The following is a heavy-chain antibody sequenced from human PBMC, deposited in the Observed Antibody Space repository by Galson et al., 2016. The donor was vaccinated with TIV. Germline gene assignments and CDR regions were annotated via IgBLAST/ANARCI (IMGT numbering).Heavy chain of an antibody. CDR3: VRDWRGAGDY. CDR1: GFTFDDFD. V-gene: IGHV3-20*04. D-gene: IGHD4/OR15-4a*01. CDR2: VNWDGLGT. Sequence: SLRLSCAASGFTFDDFDMAWVRQGPGRGLEWVSSVNWDGLGTSYADSVKGRFTISRDSAKNSLYLQMDSLGAEDTAVYFCVRDWRGAGDYWGQGTLLTVSS. J-gene: IGHJ4*02.